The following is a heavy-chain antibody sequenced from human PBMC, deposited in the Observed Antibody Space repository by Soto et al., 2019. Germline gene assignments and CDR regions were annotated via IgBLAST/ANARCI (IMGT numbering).Heavy chain of an antibody. CDR3: AGGDYYHSSGYYFYYYTLDV. CDR1: GGSISSSSYY. V-gene: IGHV4-39*01. D-gene: IGHD3-22*01. Sequence: SETLSLTCTVSGGSISSSSYYWGWIRQPPGKGLEWIGNVYYGGSTYYNPSLKSRVTISVETSKSQFSLKLSSVTAADTAVYYCAGGDYYHSSGYYFYYYTLDVWSQGPTVTVSS. J-gene: IGHJ6*02. CDR2: VYYGGST.